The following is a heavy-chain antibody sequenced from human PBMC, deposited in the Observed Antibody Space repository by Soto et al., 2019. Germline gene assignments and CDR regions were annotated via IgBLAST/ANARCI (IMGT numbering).Heavy chain of an antibody. D-gene: IGHD3-22*01. CDR1: GGTFSSYA. CDR2: IIPIFGTA. J-gene: IGHJ4*02. Sequence: GASVKVSCKASGGTFSSYAISWVRQAPGQGLEWMGGIIPIFGTANYAQKFQGRVTITADESTSTAYMELSSLRSEDTAVYHCARDNGYDSSGYNKYWGQGTLVTVSS. CDR3: ARDNGYDSSGYNKY. V-gene: IGHV1-69*13.